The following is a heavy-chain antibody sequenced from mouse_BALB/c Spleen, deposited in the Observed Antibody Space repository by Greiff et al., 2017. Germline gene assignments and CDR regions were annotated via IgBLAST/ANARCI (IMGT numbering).Heavy chain of an antibody. J-gene: IGHJ1*01. Sequence: EVQLQESGGGLVKPGGSLKLSCAASGFTFSSYAMSWVRQTPEKRLEWVATISSGGSYTYYPDSVKGRFTISRDNAKNTLYLQMSSLRSEDTAMYYCARFPYGNYPYWYFDVWGAGTTVTVSS. V-gene: IGHV5-9-3*01. D-gene: IGHD2-10*02. CDR1: GFTFSSYA. CDR3: ARFPYGNYPYWYFDV. CDR2: ISSGGSYT.